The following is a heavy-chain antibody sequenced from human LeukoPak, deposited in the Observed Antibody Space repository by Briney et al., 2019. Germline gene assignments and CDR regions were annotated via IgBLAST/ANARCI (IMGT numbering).Heavy chain of an antibody. D-gene: IGHD6-13*01. CDR3: ARVSYSSSWYGDV. CDR1: GYTFTCYY. J-gene: IGHJ6*01. V-gene: IGHV1-2*02. Sequence: ASVKVSCKASGYTFTCYYIHWVRQAPGQGREWMGWINPNSGGTNYAQKFQGRATMTRDTSISTAYMELSRLRSDDTAVYYCARVSYSSSWYGDVWGQGTTVTVSS. CDR2: INPNSGGT.